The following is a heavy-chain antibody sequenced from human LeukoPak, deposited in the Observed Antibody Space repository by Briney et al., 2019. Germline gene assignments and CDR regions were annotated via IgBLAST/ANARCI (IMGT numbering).Heavy chain of an antibody. V-gene: IGHV1-2*02. J-gene: IGHJ3*02. CDR3: ARQRGGQYEDAFDI. Sequence: GASVKVSCKASGYTFTGYYMHWVRQAPGQGLEWMGWINPNSGGTNYAQKFQGRVTMTRDTSISTAYMELSRLRSEDTAVYYCARQRGGQYEDAFDIWGQGTVVTVSS. D-gene: IGHD2-8*01. CDR1: GYTFTGYY. CDR2: INPNSGGT.